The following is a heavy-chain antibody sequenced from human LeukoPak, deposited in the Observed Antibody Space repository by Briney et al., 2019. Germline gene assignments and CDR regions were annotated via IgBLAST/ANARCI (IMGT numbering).Heavy chain of an antibody. V-gene: IGHV3-48*04. J-gene: IGHJ4*02. CDR2: ISSSGII. D-gene: IGHD6-13*01. Sequence: GGSLRLSCAASGFTFSSYSMNWVRQAPGKGLEWVSYISSSGIIYYADSVKGRITISRDNAKNSLYLQMNSLRAEDTAVYYCASSIVADGTSPFDYWGQGTPVTVSS. CDR3: ASSIVADGTSPFDY. CDR1: GFTFSSYS.